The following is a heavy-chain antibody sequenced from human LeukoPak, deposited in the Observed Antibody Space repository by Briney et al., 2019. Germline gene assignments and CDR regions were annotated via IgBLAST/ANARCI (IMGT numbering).Heavy chain of an antibody. CDR3: ARHFSTYCSGTSCFYYYMDV. V-gene: IGHV4-59*08. CDR2: IYNSGTT. Sequence: PSETLSLTCAVYGGSFSGYYWSRIRQSPGKGLEWIGYIYNSGTTSYNPTLTSRVTISVDTSKNQFSLKLSSVTAADTAVYYCARHFSTYCSGTSCFYYYMDVWSKGTTVTVSS. CDR1: GGSFSGYY. J-gene: IGHJ6*03. D-gene: IGHD2-2*01.